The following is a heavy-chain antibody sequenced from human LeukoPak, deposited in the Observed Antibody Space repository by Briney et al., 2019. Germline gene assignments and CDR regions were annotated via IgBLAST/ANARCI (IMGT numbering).Heavy chain of an antibody. Sequence: GGSLRLSCAASGFTFSSYSMNWVRQAPGKGLEWVSSISSSSSYIYYADSVKGRFTISRDNAKNSLYLQMSSLRAEDTAVYYCARDSIVGDPFDYWGQGTLVTVSS. CDR3: ARDSIVGDPFDY. V-gene: IGHV3-21*01. J-gene: IGHJ4*02. CDR2: ISSSSSYI. CDR1: GFTFSSYS. D-gene: IGHD1-26*01.